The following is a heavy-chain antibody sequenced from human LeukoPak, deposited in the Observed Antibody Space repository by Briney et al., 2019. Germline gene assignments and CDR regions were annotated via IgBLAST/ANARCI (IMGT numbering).Heavy chain of an antibody. J-gene: IGHJ4*02. CDR3: ARAKSRGVIITSPLGY. V-gene: IGHV1-2*02. D-gene: IGHD3-10*01. Sequence: ASVKVSCKASVYTFTGYYMHWVRQAPGQGLEWMGWSNPNSGGTNYAQKFQGRVTMTRDTSISTAYMELSRLRSDDTAVYYCARAKSRGVIITSPLGYWGQGTLVTVSS. CDR1: VYTFTGYY. CDR2: SNPNSGGT.